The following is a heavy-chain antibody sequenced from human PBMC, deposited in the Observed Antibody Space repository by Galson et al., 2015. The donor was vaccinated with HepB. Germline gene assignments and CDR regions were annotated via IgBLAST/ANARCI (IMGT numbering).Heavy chain of an antibody. Sequence: SVKVSCKASGYTFTSYYIHWVRQAPGQGLEWMAIIDPGGGNTSYAQKYQGRVALTRDTYTSTLYMELSSLTSEDTAIYYCAREDYYDSFGYDYGLGGFDYWGQGTLVTVSS. D-gene: IGHD3-22*01. V-gene: IGHV1-46*01. CDR1: GYTFTSYY. CDR2: IDPGGGNT. CDR3: AREDYYDSFGYDYGLGGFDY. J-gene: IGHJ4*02.